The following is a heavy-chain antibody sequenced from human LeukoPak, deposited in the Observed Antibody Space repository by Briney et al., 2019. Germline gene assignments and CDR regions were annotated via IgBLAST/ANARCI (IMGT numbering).Heavy chain of an antibody. CDR2: IYYSGST. CDR1: GGSISSSSYC. J-gene: IGHJ4*02. Sequence: SETLSLTCTVSGGSISSSSYCWGWIRPPPGKGLEWIGSIYYSGSTYYNPSLKSRVTISVDTSKNQFSLKLSSVTAADTAVYYCASSGWPDSYFDYWGQGTLVTGSS. V-gene: IGHV4-39*01. CDR3: ASSGWPDSYFDY. D-gene: IGHD6-19*01.